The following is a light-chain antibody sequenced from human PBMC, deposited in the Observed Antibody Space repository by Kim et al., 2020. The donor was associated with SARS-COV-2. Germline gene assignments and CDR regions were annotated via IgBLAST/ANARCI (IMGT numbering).Light chain of an antibody. CDR1: QSISSW. CDR2: TTS. J-gene: IGKJ4*01. V-gene: IGKV1-5*03. Sequence: DIQMTQSPSTLSASVGDRVTITCRASQSISSWLAWYQQKPGKAPKLLIYTTSNLESGVPSRFSGSGSGTEFTLTISSLQPDDFATNYCQQYNRYPLTFGGGTKVDIK. CDR3: QQYNRYPLT.